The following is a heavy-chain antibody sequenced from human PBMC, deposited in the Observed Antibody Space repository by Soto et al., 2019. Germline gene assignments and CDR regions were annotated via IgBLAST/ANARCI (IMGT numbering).Heavy chain of an antibody. D-gene: IGHD3-16*01. CDR2: IKPDGSEK. V-gene: IGHV3-7*01. CDR1: GFTFGAYW. Sequence: EVQLVESGGGLVQPGGSLRLSGAASGFTFGAYWMTWVRQAPGKGLEWVAKIKPDGSEKYYVDSVKGRFTIARDNPKTSLCLQMISLRAEDTAVYYCARPYTVAGSIFCCFDLWGRGTRVTVSS. CDR3: ARPYTVAGSIFCCFDL. J-gene: IGHJ2*01.